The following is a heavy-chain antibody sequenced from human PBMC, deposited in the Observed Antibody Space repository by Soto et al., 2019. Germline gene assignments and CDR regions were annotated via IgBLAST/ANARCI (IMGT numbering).Heavy chain of an antibody. D-gene: IGHD2-2*01. J-gene: IGHJ6*02. Sequence: GESLKISCKGSGYSFTSYWISWVRQMPGKGLEWMGRIDPSDSYSNNSPSFQGHVTISADKSISTAYLQWSSLKASDTAMYYCARHSTRGAVYNYYGLDVWGQGTTVTVSS. CDR3: ARHSTRGAVYNYYGLDV. CDR2: IDPSDSYS. V-gene: IGHV5-10-1*01. CDR1: GYSFTSYW.